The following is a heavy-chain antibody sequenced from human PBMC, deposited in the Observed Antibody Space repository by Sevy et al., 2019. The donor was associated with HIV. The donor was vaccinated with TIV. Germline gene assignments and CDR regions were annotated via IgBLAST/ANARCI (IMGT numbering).Heavy chain of an antibody. CDR2: INPNSGGT. D-gene: IGHD3-10*01. V-gene: IGHV1-2*02. CDR1: GYTFTGYY. J-gene: IGHJ4*02. Sequence: ASVKVSCKASGYTFTGYYMHWVRQAPGQGLEWMGWINPNSGGTNYAQKFQGRVTMTRDTSISTAYMELGRLRSDDTAVYYCARGEAMVWFGELSALYYFDYWGQGTLVTVSS. CDR3: ARGEAMVWFGELSALYYFDY.